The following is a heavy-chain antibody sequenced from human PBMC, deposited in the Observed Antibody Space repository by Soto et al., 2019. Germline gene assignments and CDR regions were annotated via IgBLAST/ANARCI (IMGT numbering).Heavy chain of an antibody. CDR1: AGSISSGAYY. CDR3: ARGRNADKVDY. V-gene: IGHV4-30-4*08. Sequence: VPLQESGPGLVKPSQTLSLTCTVSAGSISSGAYYWSWIRQSPEKDLEWIGHIYNGGITYSNPSLTSRVAISCNPSKAQFSLNLESVTAAYTAVYYCARGRNADKVDYWGQGALVTVSS. CDR2: IYNGGIT. J-gene: IGHJ4*02.